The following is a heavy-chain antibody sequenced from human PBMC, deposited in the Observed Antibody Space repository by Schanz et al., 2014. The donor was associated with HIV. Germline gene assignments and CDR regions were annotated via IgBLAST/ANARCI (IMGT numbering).Heavy chain of an antibody. Sequence: QEQLVESGGGVVQPGRSLRLSCAASGFTFNNYAMHWVRQAPGKGLEWVALIWYDGSYKYYADSVKGRFTLSRDNSKSTLYLQMSSLSAEDTAVYYCARDPEWAGSGYFDYWGQGTLVTVSS. D-gene: IGHD3-22*01. CDR3: ARDPEWAGSGYFDY. J-gene: IGHJ4*02. V-gene: IGHV3-33*01. CDR2: IWYDGSYK. CDR1: GFTFNNYA.